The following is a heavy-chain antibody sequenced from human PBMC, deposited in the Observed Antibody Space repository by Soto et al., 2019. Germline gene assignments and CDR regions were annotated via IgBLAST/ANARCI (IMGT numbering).Heavy chain of an antibody. Sequence: QVQLQESGPGLVKPSQTLSLTCTVSGGSISSGGYYWSWIRQQPGKGLEWIGNIYYRGTTYYNPCRKSRVNISVDTSKHLFPLKLSSLTAADTAVYYCERCEYCRGGSCFGHNWFDPWGQGTLVTVS. CDR2: IYYRGTT. CDR1: GGSISSGGYY. J-gene: IGHJ5*02. CDR3: ERCEYCRGGSCFGHNWFDP. V-gene: IGHV4-31*03. D-gene: IGHD2-15*01.